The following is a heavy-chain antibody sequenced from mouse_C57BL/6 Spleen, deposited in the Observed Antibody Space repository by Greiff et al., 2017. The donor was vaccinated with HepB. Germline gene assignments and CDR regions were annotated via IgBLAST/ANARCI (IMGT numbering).Heavy chain of an antibody. CDR2: INPYNGDT. Sequence: EVQVVESGPELVKPGDSVKISCKASGYSFTGYFMNWVMQSHGKSLEWIGRINPYNGDTFYNQKFKGKATLTVDKSSSTAHMELRSLTSEDSAVYYCARGPYYFDYWGQGTTLTVSS. J-gene: IGHJ2*01. CDR3: ARGPYYFDY. V-gene: IGHV1-20*01. CDR1: GYSFTGYF.